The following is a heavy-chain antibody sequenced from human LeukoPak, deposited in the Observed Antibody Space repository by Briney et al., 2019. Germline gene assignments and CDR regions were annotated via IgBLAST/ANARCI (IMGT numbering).Heavy chain of an antibody. CDR2: TYSGGSA. J-gene: IGHJ4*02. CDR1: GFTVSSDH. CDR3: ARVWELSFDH. V-gene: IGHV3-53*01. Sequence: GGSLRLSCAASGFTVSSDHMSWVRQAPGKGLEWVSVTYSGGSAYYADSVKGRCTISRDNANNMVYLQMNSLRGEDTAVYYCARVWELSFDHWGQGILVTVSS. D-gene: IGHD1-26*01.